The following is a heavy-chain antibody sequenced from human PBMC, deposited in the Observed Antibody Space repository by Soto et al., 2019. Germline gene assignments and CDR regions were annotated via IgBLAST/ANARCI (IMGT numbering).Heavy chain of an antibody. V-gene: IGHV2-5*02. CDR2: IYWDDDK. Sequence: SGPTLVNPTQTLTLTCTFSGFSLSTSGVGVGWIRQPPGKALEWLALIYWDDDKRYSPSLKSRLTITKDTSKNQVVLTMTNMDPVDTATYYCALRPAMTTDNWFDPWGQGTLVTVSS. CDR1: GFSLSTSGVG. CDR3: ALRPAMTTDNWFDP. D-gene: IGHD4-17*01. J-gene: IGHJ5*02.